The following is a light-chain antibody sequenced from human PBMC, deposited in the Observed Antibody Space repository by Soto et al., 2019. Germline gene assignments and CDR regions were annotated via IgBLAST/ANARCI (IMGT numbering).Light chain of an antibody. J-gene: IGKJ4*01. CDR1: QSVSSY. CDR3: QQRSSWPLT. Sequence: EIVLTQSPATLSLSPGERATLSCWASQSVSSYLAGYQQKPGQAPRLLIYDASNRATDVPPRFRGSGSGTDFILSISSLEPDGFAVYYGQQRSSWPLTFGGRPKVEI. CDR2: DAS. V-gene: IGKV3-11*01.